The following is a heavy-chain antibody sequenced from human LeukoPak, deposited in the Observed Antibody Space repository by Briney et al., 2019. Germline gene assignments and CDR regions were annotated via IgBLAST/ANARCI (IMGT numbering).Heavy chain of an antibody. CDR1: GFTVRDYD. D-gene: IGHD1-1*01. CDR3: ARVAKERVGGVYYFDY. Sequence: GGSLRLSCAASGFTVRDYDMHWVRQARGKGLEWVSAIGTAGDTYYTASVKGRFTISRENAKNSLYLQMNSLRAGDTAVYYCARVAKERVGGVYYFDYWGQGTLVTVSS. V-gene: IGHV3-13*01. J-gene: IGHJ4*02. CDR2: IGTAGDT.